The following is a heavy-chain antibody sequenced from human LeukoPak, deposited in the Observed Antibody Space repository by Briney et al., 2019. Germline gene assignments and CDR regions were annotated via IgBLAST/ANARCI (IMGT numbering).Heavy chain of an antibody. Sequence: GRSLRLSCAASGLTFDDYAMHWVRQAPGKGLEWVSGISWNSGSIGYADSVKGRFTISRDNAKNSLYLQMNSLRAEDTALYYCAKGGYSYGYFDYWGQGTLVTVSS. CDR3: AKGGYSYGYFDY. D-gene: IGHD5-18*01. V-gene: IGHV3-9*01. CDR2: ISWNSGSI. CDR1: GLTFDDYA. J-gene: IGHJ4*02.